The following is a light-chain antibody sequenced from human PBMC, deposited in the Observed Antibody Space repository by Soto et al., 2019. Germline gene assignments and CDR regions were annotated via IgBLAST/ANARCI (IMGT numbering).Light chain of an antibody. Sequence: QSVLTQPGSVSGSPGQSIPISCTGNRNDVGGYNLVSWYQQHPGKAPKLMIYEGSKRPSGGCNRFSGSKSGTTASLTLSALQAEDVADYYSSSYAYTSTFDVFGTRTEVTVL. CDR2: EGS. V-gene: IGLV2-23*01. CDR3: SSYAYTSTFDV. J-gene: IGLJ1*01. CDR1: RNDVGGYNL.